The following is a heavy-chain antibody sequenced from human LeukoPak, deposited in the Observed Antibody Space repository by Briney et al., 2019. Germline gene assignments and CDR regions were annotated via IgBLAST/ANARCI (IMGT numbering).Heavy chain of an antibody. CDR3: AREIFGIAADVFDP. J-gene: IGHJ5*02. CDR2: ITSSGYT. V-gene: IGHV4-59*12. D-gene: IGHD6-13*01. Sequence: PSETLSLTCTVSGGSINYYWSWIRQSPGKGLEWIGYITSSGYTNYNPSLRSRVTISLDTSKNQFSLKLSSVTAADTAVYYCAREIFGIAADVFDPWGQGTLVTVSS. CDR1: GGSINYY.